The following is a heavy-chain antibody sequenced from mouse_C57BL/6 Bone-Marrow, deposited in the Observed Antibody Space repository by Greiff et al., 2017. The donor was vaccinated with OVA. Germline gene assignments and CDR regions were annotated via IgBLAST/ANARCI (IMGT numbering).Heavy chain of an antibody. CDR1: GFNIKDDY. V-gene: IGHV14-4*01. CDR3: TTPFTTVVDYYAMDY. J-gene: IGHJ4*01. CDR2: IDTENGDT. D-gene: IGHD1-1*01. Sequence: VQLKQSGAELVRPGASVKLSCTASGFNIKDDYMHWVKQRPEQGLEWIGWIDTENGDTEYASKFQGKATITADTSSNTAYLQLSSLTSEDTAVYYCTTPFTTVVDYYAMDYWGQGTSVTVSS.